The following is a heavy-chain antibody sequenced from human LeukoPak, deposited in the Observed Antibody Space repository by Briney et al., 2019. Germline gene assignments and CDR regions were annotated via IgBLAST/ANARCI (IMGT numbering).Heavy chain of an antibody. CDR2: ISWNSGSI. CDR3: AKGRRGPDSSGWNLDY. CDR1: GFTFDDYA. J-gene: IGHJ4*02. D-gene: IGHD6-19*01. Sequence: PGRSLRLSCAASGFTFDDYAMHWVRQAPGKGLEWVSGISWNSGSIGYADSVKGRFTISRDNAKNSLYLQMNSLRAEDTALYYCAKGRRGPDSSGWNLDYWGQGTLVTVSS. V-gene: IGHV3-9*01.